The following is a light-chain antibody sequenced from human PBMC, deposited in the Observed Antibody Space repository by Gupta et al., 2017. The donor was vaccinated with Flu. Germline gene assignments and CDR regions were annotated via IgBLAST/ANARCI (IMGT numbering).Light chain of an antibody. CDR3: SSYTSTTSFYV. CDR2: DVS. J-gene: IGLJ1*01. V-gene: IGLV2-14*01. CDR1: SSDVGNSAY. Sequence: QSALTQPASVSGSPGHSITISCTGTSSDVGNSAYVSWYQQDPGKAPKLLIYDVSNRPSGVSSRFSGSKSGNTASLTISGLQAEDETDYYCSSYTSTTSFYVFGTGTKVTVL.